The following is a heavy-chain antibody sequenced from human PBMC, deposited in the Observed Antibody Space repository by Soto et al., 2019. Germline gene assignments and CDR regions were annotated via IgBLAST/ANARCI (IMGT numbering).Heavy chain of an antibody. Sequence: SVKVSCKASGGTFSSYAISWVRQAPGQGLEWMGGIIPIFGTANYAQKFQGRVTITADESTSTAYMELSSLRSEDTAVYYCARSLSWEDAFDIWGQGTMVTASS. CDR2: IIPIFGTA. CDR1: GGTFSSYA. D-gene: IGHD1-26*01. J-gene: IGHJ3*02. CDR3: ARSLSWEDAFDI. V-gene: IGHV1-69*13.